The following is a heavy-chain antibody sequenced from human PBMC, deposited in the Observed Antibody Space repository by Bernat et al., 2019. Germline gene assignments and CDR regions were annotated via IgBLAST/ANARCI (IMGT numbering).Heavy chain of an antibody. CDR3: AKEDGYYGSGSSLN. D-gene: IGHD3-10*01. Sequence: QVQLVESGGGVVQPGRSLRLSCAASGFTFSSYGMHRVRQAPGKGLEWVAVISYDGSNKYYADSVKGRFTISRDNSKNTLYLQMNSLRAEDTAVYYCAKEDGYYGSGSSLNWGQGTLVTVSS. CDR2: ISYDGSNK. J-gene: IGHJ4*02. CDR1: GFTFSSYG. V-gene: IGHV3-30*18.